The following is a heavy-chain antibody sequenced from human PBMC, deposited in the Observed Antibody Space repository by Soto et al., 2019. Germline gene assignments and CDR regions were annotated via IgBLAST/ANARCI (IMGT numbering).Heavy chain of an antibody. J-gene: IGHJ2*01. Sequence: QVQLVESGGGVVQPGRSLRLSCAASGFTFSSYGMHWVRQAPGKGLEWVALIWYDGSNKYYADSVKGRFTISRDNSKNALYLQMHSLRAEDTAVYYCAPSSVPTCWYFDLWGRGTLVHVSS. CDR3: APSSVPTCWYFDL. D-gene: IGHD6-6*01. V-gene: IGHV3-33*01. CDR2: IWYDGSNK. CDR1: GFTFSSYG.